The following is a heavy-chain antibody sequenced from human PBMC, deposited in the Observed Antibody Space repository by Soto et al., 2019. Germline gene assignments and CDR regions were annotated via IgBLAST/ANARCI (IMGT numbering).Heavy chain of an antibody. D-gene: IGHD3-10*02. J-gene: IGHJ5*02. CDR1: GGSLSSSSYY. Sequence: SETLSLTCTVSGGSLSSSSYYWGWIRQPPGKGLEWIGSIYYTTSTYYNPSLKSRVTISVDTSENQFSLKLSSVTAADTAVYYCARHSICPSRRGYYYVSQFDPWGQGALVTVSS. CDR2: IYYTTST. V-gene: IGHV4-39*01. CDR3: ARHSICPSRRGYYYVSQFDP.